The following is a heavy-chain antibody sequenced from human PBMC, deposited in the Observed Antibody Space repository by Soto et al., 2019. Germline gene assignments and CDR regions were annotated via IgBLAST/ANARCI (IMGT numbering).Heavy chain of an antibody. CDR3: ARGGSSWDSPFDY. V-gene: IGHV4-30-4*01. Sequence: SETLSLTCTVSGGSISSGDYYWSWIRQPPGKGLEWIGYIYYSGSTYYNPSLKSRVTISVDTSKNQFSLKLSSVTAADTAVYYCARGGSSWDSPFDYWGQGTLVTVSS. D-gene: IGHD6-13*01. CDR2: IYYSGST. J-gene: IGHJ4*02. CDR1: GGSISSGDYY.